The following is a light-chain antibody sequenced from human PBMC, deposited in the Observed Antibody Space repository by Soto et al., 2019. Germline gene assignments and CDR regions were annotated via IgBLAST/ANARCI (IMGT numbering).Light chain of an antibody. Sequence: DIVLTQSPGTLSLSPGERATLSCRPSQSVSSNYLAWYQQKPDQAPRLVIYDVSGRATGIPDRFSGSGSGTDFTLTISRLEPEDFAVYYCQQYGSSPTFGQGTKVEIK. CDR2: DVS. CDR1: QSVSSNY. J-gene: IGKJ1*01. CDR3: QQYGSSPT. V-gene: IGKV3-20*01.